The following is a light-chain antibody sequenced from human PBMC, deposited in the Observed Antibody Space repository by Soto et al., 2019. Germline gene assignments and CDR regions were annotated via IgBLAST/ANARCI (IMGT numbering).Light chain of an antibody. Sequence: IQLTQSPSSLSASVGDRVTITCRASQAISSYLAWYQQKPGKAPNLLIYAASTLQSGFPSRFSGSGSGTDFTLTISSLQPEDFATYFCQQLNSYPLTFGGGTKVEIK. V-gene: IGKV1-9*01. J-gene: IGKJ4*01. CDR3: QQLNSYPLT. CDR2: AAS. CDR1: QAISSY.